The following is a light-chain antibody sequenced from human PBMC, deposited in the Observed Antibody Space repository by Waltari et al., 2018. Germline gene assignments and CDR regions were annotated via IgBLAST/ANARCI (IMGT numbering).Light chain of an antibody. J-gene: IGKJ1*01. Sequence: DIQMTQSPSSLSASVGDRVTITCRASQSISRYLHWYQQKPGKSPKLLIYGASSLQSGVPSRFSGSGSGTDFTLTISSLQPEDFATYYCKQSYSTSRTFGQGTKVEI. CDR3: KQSYSTSRT. V-gene: IGKV1-39*01. CDR1: QSISRY. CDR2: GAS.